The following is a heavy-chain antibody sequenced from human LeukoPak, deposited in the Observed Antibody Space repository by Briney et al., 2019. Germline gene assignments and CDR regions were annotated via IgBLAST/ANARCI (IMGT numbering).Heavy chain of an antibody. CDR2: IYTSGRT. D-gene: IGHD5-18*01. CDR3: ARGLWPLYYFDY. J-gene: IGHJ4*02. Sequence: SQTLSLTCTVSSGSISSGSYYWSWIRQPAGKGLEWIGRIYTSGRTDYNPSLKSRVTISVDTSKNQFSLKLSSVTAADTAVYYCARGLWPLYYFDYCGWGTLVTVSS. V-gene: IGHV4-61*02. CDR1: SGSISSGSYY.